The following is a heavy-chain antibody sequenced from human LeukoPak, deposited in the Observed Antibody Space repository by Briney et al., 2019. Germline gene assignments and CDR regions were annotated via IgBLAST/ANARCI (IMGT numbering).Heavy chain of an antibody. J-gene: IGHJ6*03. CDR1: GFTFSSYG. Sequence: GGSLRLSCAASGFTFSSYGMHWVRQAPGKGLEWVAFIRYDGSNKYYADSVKGRFTISRDNSKNTLYLQMNSLRAEDTAVYYCAKDHVWFGELLSEVDYYYYMDVWGKGTTVTVSS. CDR2: IRYDGSNK. V-gene: IGHV3-30*02. D-gene: IGHD3-10*01. CDR3: AKDHVWFGELLSEVDYYYYMDV.